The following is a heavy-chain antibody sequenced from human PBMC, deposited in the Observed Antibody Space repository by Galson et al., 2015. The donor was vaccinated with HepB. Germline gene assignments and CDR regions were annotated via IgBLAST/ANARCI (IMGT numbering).Heavy chain of an antibody. CDR2: IKSKTDGGTT. CDR1: GFTFSNAW. J-gene: IGHJ4*02. CDR3: TTDRLTTHSTVGVSAGVVTRAFDY. D-gene: IGHD4-23*01. Sequence: SLRLSCAASGFTFSNAWKSWVRQAPGKGLEWVGRIKSKTDGGTTDYAAPVKGRFTISRDDSKNTLYLQMNSLKTEDTAVYYCTTDRLTTHSTVGVSAGVVTRAFDYWGQGTLVTVSS. V-gene: IGHV3-15*01.